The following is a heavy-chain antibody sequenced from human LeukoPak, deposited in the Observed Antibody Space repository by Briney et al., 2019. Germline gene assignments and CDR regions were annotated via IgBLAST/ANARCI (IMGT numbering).Heavy chain of an antibody. D-gene: IGHD4-17*01. CDR2: INPNGGGT. V-gene: IGHV1-2*02. CDR1: GFTFTGYY. CDR3: ARDDYGDYLVY. J-gene: IGHJ4*02. Sequence: GASVKVSCKASGFTFTGYYLHWARLAPGQGLEWMGWINPNGGGTSYAQTFHGRVTMTRDTSISTAYMELSRLRSDYTAVYYCARDDYGDYLVYWGQGTLVTVSS.